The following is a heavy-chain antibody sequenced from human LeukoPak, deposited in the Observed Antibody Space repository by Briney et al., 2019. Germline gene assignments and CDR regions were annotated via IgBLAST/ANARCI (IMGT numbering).Heavy chain of an antibody. Sequence: GGSLRLSRAASGFTFSSYWMSWVRQAPGKGLEWVAIINQDGSEIYYVASARGRFTISRDNSKKSVYLQMNSLRVEDTALYYCTRDDLVVGKYDYVDYWGQGTLVTVSS. CDR3: TRDDLVVGKYDYVDY. D-gene: IGHD2-15*01. CDR1: GFTFSSYW. J-gene: IGHJ4*02. CDR2: INQDGSEI. V-gene: IGHV3-7*01.